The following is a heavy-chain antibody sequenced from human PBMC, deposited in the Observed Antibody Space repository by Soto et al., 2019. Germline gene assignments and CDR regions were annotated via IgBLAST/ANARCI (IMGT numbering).Heavy chain of an antibody. D-gene: IGHD6-13*01. J-gene: IGHJ4*02. V-gene: IGHV4-4*02. CDR3: ARVFTPNIAAAGTFDY. Sequence: SETLSLTCTVSGGSISSSNWWTWVRQPPGKGLEWVGEIYHSGSTNYDPSLKSRVTISVDKSKNQFSLKLTSVTAADTAVYYCARVFTPNIAAAGTFDYWGQGTLVTVSS. CDR2: IYHSGST. CDR1: GGSISSSNW.